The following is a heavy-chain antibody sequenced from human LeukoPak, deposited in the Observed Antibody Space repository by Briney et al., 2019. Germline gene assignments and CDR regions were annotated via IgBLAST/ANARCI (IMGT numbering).Heavy chain of an antibody. J-gene: IGHJ4*02. D-gene: IGHD3-16*01. Sequence: GGSLRLSCAASGFIFSTYGMYWVRQAPGKGLEWVAFIRHDGSIKNYADSVKGRSTISRDNSKNTLYLQMNSLRAEGTAVYYCAKDSLADIDYWGQGTLVTVSS. CDR3: AKDSLADIDY. CDR1: GFIFSTYG. CDR2: IRHDGSIK. V-gene: IGHV3-30*02.